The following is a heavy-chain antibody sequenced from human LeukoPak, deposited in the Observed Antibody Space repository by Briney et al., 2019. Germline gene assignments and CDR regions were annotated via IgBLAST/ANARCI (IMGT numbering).Heavy chain of an antibody. Sequence: PGGSLRLSCAASGFTFSGSAMHWVRQASGKGLEWVGRIRNKANSYATAYAASVKGRFIISRDDSKNTAYLQMNSLKTEDTAVYYCTEGEAGIAALWGQGTLVIVSS. CDR2: IRNKANSYAT. CDR1: GFTFSGSA. D-gene: IGHD6-13*01. J-gene: IGHJ4*02. V-gene: IGHV3-73*01. CDR3: TEGEAGIAAL.